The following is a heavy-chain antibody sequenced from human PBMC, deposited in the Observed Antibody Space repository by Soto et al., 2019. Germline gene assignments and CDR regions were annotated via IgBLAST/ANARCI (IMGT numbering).Heavy chain of an antibody. Sequence: QFQVVQSGAEVKKPGASVKVSCKASGYTFSTYSMHWVRQAPGHSLERMGWINGATGQTRSSQRFQDRVITTRDTSASTAYMELSGLRSGDTPVYYCARGKVIDENYYYYGTDNWGQGTTVAVSS. D-gene: IGHD2-21*01. V-gene: IGHV1-3*01. CDR1: GYTFSTYS. CDR3: ARGKVIDENYYYYGTDN. CDR2: INGATGQT. J-gene: IGHJ6*02.